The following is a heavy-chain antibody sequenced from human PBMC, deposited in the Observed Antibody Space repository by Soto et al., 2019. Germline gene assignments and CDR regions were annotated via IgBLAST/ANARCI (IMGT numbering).Heavy chain of an antibody. CDR3: ARLMITFGGVIVGFDY. D-gene: IGHD3-16*02. CDR1: GASISGYH. Sequence: PSETLSLTCTVSGASISGYHWSWIRQFPGKELECLGYISYSGATNYNPSLKSRVTMSIDTSKNQFSLQLNSVTAADTAVYYCARLMITFGGVIVGFDYWGQGTLVTVSS. V-gene: IGHV4-59*08. CDR2: ISYSGAT. J-gene: IGHJ4*02.